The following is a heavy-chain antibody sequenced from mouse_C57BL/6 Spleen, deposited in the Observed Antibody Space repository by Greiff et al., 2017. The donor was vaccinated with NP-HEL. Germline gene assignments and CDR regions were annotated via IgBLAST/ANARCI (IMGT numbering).Heavy chain of an antibody. D-gene: IGHD2-4*01. V-gene: IGHV10-3*01. J-gene: IGHJ3*01. CDR3: VRDPPSTMIRGFAY. Sequence: EVQRVESGGGLVQPKGSLKLSCAASGFTFNTYAMHWVRQAPGKGLEWVARIRSKSSNYATYYADSVKDRFTISRDDSQSMLYLQMNNLKTEDTAMYYCVRDPPSTMIRGFAYWGQGTLVTVSA. CDR2: IRSKSSNYAT. CDR1: GFTFNTYA.